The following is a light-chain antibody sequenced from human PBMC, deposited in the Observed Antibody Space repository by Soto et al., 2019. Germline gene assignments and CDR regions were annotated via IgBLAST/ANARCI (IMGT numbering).Light chain of an antibody. J-gene: IGLJ1*01. CDR1: SSNIGINT. V-gene: IGLV1-44*01. CDR2: TDN. CDR3: AAWDESLNGLYV. Sequence: QSVLTQPPSASGTPGQRVTISCSGSSSNIGINTVNWYQQVPGTAPKLLIYTDNQRPSGVPDRFSGSKSGTSASLAISGLQSEDEADYYCAAWDESLNGLYVFGTGTKLTVL.